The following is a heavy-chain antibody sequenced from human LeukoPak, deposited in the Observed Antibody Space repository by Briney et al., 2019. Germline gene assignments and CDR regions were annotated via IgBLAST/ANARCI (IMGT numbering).Heavy chain of an antibody. J-gene: IGHJ2*01. CDR2: ISYDGSNK. D-gene: IGHD6-19*01. CDR3: AKDLGGGSGCYDL. V-gene: IGHV3-30*18. CDR1: GFTFSSYG. Sequence: GGSLRLSCAASGFTFSSYGMHWVRQAPGKGLEWVAIISYDGSNKYYADSVQGRFTISRGNSKNTLYLQMNSLRAEDTAVYYCAKDLGGGSGCYDLWGRGTLVTVSS.